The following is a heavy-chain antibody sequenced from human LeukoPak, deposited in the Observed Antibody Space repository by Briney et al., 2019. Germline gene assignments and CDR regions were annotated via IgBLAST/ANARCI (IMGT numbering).Heavy chain of an antibody. CDR1: GGSFSGYY. V-gene: IGHV4-34*01. Sequence: SETLSLTCAVYGGSFSGYYWSWIRQPPGKGLEWIGEINHSGSTNYNPSLKSRVTISVDTSKNQFSLKLSSVTAADTAVYYCARRRFGYSSSSGGNWFDPWGQGTLVTVSS. D-gene: IGHD6-6*01. J-gene: IGHJ5*02. CDR3: ARRRFGYSSSSGGNWFDP. CDR2: INHSGST.